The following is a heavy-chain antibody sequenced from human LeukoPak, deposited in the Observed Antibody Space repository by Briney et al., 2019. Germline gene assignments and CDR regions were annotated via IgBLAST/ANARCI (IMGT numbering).Heavy chain of an antibody. Sequence: GGSLRLSCAASGFTFSSYAMHWVRQAPGKGLEWVAVISYDGSNKYYADSVKGRFTISRDNAKNSLYLQMNSLRAEDTAVYYCARDPQLTGYCSGGSCYSDAFDIWGQGTMVTVSS. D-gene: IGHD2-15*01. CDR3: ARDPQLTGYCSGGSCYSDAFDI. CDR1: GFTFSSYA. J-gene: IGHJ3*02. CDR2: ISYDGSNK. V-gene: IGHV3-30-3*01.